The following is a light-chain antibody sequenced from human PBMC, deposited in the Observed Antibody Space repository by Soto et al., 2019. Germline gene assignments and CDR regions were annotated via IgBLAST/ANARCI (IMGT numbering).Light chain of an antibody. Sequence: DIVMTQSPDSLAVSLGERATIHCKSSQNLLYNSLKKNFLAGYQQRPVQPPKLLIYWASTRESGVPDRFTGSGSGTDFTLTISSLQAEDVAVYFCQQYYSTPITFGGGTRVEIK. CDR2: WAS. J-gene: IGKJ4*01. CDR1: QNLLYNSLKKNF. CDR3: QQYYSTPIT. V-gene: IGKV4-1*01.